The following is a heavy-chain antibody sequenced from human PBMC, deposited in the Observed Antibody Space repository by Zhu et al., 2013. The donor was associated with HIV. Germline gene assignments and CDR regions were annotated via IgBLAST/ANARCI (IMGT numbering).Heavy chain of an antibody. CDR1: GYTFTSYY. Sequence: QVQVVQSGAEVKKPGASVKVSCKASGYTFTSYYMHWVRQAPGQGLEWMGIINPSGGSTSYAQKFQGRVTMTRDTSTSTVYMELSSLRSEDTAVYYCARRPGDYYDSSGYLDYWGQGTLVTVSS. CDR2: INPSGGST. CDR3: ARRPGDYYDSSGYLDY. J-gene: IGHJ4*02. V-gene: IGHV1-46*01. D-gene: IGHD3-22*01.